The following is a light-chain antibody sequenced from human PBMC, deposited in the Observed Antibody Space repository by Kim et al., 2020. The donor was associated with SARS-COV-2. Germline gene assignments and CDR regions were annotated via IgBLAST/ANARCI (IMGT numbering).Light chain of an antibody. J-gene: IGLJ2*01. CDR2: EDD. V-gene: IGLV6-57*03. Sequence: GKTVTISCTRSSGSIADNYVQWYRQRPGGVPTTVIYEDDQRPSGVSDRFSGSIDNSSNSASLTISGLRTEDEADYYCQSYNRDNVIFGGGTQLTVL. CDR1: SGSIADNY. CDR3: QSYNRDNVI.